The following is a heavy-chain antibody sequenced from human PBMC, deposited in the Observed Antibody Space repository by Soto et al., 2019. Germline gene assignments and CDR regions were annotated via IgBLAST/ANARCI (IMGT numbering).Heavy chain of an antibody. CDR3: VKDSQTWLNKPFDY. D-gene: IGHD5-18*01. Sequence: GGSLRLSCSASGFTFSSYAMHWVRQAPGKGLEYVSAISSDGGSTYYADSVKGRFTISRDNSKNTLYLQMSSLRTEDTAFYYCVKDSQTWLNKPFDYWGQGTLVTVSS. J-gene: IGHJ4*02. CDR2: ISSDGGST. CDR1: GFTFSSYA. V-gene: IGHV3-64D*08.